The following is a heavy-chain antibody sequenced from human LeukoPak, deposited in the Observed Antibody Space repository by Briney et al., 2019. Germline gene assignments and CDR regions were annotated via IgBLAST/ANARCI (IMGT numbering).Heavy chain of an antibody. CDR2: MNPNSGNI. CDR3: ARGSPLHYDFWSGYYKDYYYYYGMDV. J-gene: IGHJ6*02. Sequence: GASVKVSCKASGYTFTSYDINWVRQATGQGLEWMGWMNPNSGNIGYAQKFQGKVTMTRNTSISTAYMELSSLRSEDTAVYYCARGSPLHYDFWSGYYKDYYYYYGMDVWGQGTTVTVSS. D-gene: IGHD3-3*01. V-gene: IGHV1-8*01. CDR1: GYTFTSYD.